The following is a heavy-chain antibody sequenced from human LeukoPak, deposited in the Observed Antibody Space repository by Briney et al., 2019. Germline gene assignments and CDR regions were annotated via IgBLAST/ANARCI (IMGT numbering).Heavy chain of an antibody. J-gene: IGHJ4*02. D-gene: IGHD3-10*01. CDR2: IYHTGST. CDR1: GGSISSTNW. V-gene: IGHV4-4*02. CDR3: ASLATMDRGQRNS. Sequence: PSETLSLTCAVSGGSISSTNWWNWVRQPPGKGLEWIGEIYHTGSTNYNPSLKRRVTISIDKSKNQFSLRLSSMTAAGTAVYYCASLATMDRGQRNSWGQGTLVTVSS.